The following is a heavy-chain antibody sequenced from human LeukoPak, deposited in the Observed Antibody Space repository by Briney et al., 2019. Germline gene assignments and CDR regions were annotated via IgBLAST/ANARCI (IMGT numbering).Heavy chain of an antibody. Sequence: ASVKLSCKASGYTFTGYYMHWVRQAPGQGVEWMGWINPNSGGTNYAQKFQGRVTMTRDTSISTAYMELSRLRSDDTAVYYCARDIPGAPNYYYYGMDVWGQGTTVTVSS. CDR2: INPNSGGT. J-gene: IGHJ6*02. CDR1: GYTFTGYY. V-gene: IGHV1-2*02. D-gene: IGHD1-14*01. CDR3: ARDIPGAPNYYYYGMDV.